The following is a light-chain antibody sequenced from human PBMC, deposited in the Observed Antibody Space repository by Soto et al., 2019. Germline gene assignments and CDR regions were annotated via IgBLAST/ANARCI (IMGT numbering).Light chain of an antibody. J-gene: IGKJ1*01. Sequence: DIQMTQSPSTLSASVGDRVTITCLASQSISSWLAWYQQKPGKAPKLLIYKASIFESGVPSRFSVSGYGTEFTLTISSLQPDDFATYYCQQYNSYSPRTFGQGTKVEI. CDR3: QQYNSYSPRT. V-gene: IGKV1-5*03. CDR1: QSISSW. CDR2: KAS.